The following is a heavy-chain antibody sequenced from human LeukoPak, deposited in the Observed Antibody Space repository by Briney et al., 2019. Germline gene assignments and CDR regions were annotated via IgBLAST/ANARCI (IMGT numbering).Heavy chain of an antibody. CDR1: GFTFSSYS. CDR3: ARVYHDSSGYGMDV. J-gene: IGHJ6*02. Sequence: PGGSLRLSCAASGFTFSSYSMNWVRQAPGKGLEWVSSISSSSSYIYSADSVKGRFTISRDNTKNSLYLQMNSLRAEDTAVYHGARVYHDSSGYGMDVWGQGATVTVPS. D-gene: IGHD3-22*01. CDR2: ISSSSSYI. V-gene: IGHV3-21*01.